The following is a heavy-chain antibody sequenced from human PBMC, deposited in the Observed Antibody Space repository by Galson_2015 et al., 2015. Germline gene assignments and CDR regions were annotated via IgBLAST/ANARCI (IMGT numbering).Heavy chain of an antibody. CDR2: INPSGGST. D-gene: IGHD2-15*01. V-gene: IGHV1-46*01. CDR1: GYTFTSYY. CDR3: ARAEYCSGGSCYFYYYGMDV. Sequence: SVKVSCKASGYTFTSYYMHWVRQAPGQGLEWMGIINPSGGSTSYAQKFQGRVTMTRDTSTSTVYMELSSLRSEDTAVYYCARAEYCSGGSCYFYYYGMDVWGQGTTVTVSS. J-gene: IGHJ6*02.